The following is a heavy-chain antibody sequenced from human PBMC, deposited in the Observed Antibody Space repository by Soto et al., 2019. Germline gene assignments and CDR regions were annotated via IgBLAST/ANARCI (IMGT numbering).Heavy chain of an antibody. Sequence: PGGSLRLSCAASGFTFSSYGMHWVRQAPGKGLEWVAVISYDGSNKYYADSVKGRFTISRDNSKNTLYLQMNSLRAEDTAVFYCAKGVNYGDDAFDIWGQGTMVTVSS. CDR3: AKGVNYGDDAFDI. D-gene: IGHD4-17*01. J-gene: IGHJ3*02. V-gene: IGHV3-30*18. CDR2: ISYDGSNK. CDR1: GFTFSSYG.